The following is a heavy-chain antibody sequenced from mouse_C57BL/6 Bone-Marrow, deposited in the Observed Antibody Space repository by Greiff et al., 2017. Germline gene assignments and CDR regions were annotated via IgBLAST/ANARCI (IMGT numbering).Heavy chain of an antibody. CDR3: AIRDFYDYYFDD. CDR1: GYTFTSYW. J-gene: IGHJ2*01. CDR2: IHPSDSDT. V-gene: IGHV1-74*01. Sequence: VQLQQPGAELVKPGASVKVSCKASGYTFTSYWMHWVKQRPGQGLEWIGRIHPSDSDTNYNQQFKGKATLTVDQSSSTAYMQLSSLTSEDSAVYYCAIRDFYDYYFDDWGQGTTLTVSS. D-gene: IGHD2-3*01.